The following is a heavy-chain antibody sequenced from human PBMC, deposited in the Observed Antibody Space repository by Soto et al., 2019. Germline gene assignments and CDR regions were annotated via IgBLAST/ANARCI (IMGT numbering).Heavy chain of an antibody. CDR1: GVSISSTNW. Sequence: PSETLSLTCAVSGVSISSTNWWTWVRQAPGKGQEWIGEMWPSGGTTYNPSLQNRVTISVDNSKNHLSLTLTSVTAADTAIYYCSRWLHCSNGGRFDPWGQGALVTGSS. CDR2: MWPSGGT. D-gene: IGHD2-8*01. J-gene: IGHJ5*02. CDR3: SRWLHCSNGGRFDP. V-gene: IGHV4-4*02.